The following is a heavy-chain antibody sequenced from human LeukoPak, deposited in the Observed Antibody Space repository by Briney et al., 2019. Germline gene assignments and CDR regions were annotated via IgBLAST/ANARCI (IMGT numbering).Heavy chain of an antibody. CDR2: ISSSSSYT. Sequence: GGSLRLSCAASGFTFSDYYMSWIRQAPGKGLEWVSYISSSSSYTNYADSVKGRFSISRDSSKNSLFLEMSSLRTEDTAMYYCARESGKFDYWGQGTLVAVSS. CDR3: ARESGKFDY. J-gene: IGHJ4*02. CDR1: GFTFSDYY. V-gene: IGHV3-11*05.